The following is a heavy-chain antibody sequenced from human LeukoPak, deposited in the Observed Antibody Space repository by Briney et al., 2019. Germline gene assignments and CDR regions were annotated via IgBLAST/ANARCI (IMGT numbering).Heavy chain of an antibody. CDR2: IKQDGSEK. J-gene: IGHJ6*02. D-gene: IGHD1-1*01. V-gene: IGHV3-7*03. CDR3: AKLMCTDEYFWYGMDV. CDR1: GFTFSSYW. Sequence: GGSLRLSCAASGFTFSSYWMSWVRQAPGKGLEWVANIKQDGSEKYYVDSVKGRFTISRDNAKNSLYLQMNSLRAEDTAIYYCAKLMCTDEYFWYGMDVWGQGTTVTVSS.